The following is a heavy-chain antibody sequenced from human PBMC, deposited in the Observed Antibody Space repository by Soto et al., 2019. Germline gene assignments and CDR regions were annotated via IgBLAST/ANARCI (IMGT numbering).Heavy chain of an antibody. CDR1: GFTFSSYA. Sequence: RLSCAASGFTFSSYAMGWVRQGPGKGLEWVAVVSIGGSTHYADSVRGRFTTSRDNSKNTLSLQMNSLTAEDTAVYFCAKRRGAGGHFDYWGQGALVTVSS. V-gene: IGHV3-23*01. J-gene: IGHJ4*02. D-gene: IGHD2-15*01. CDR2: VSIGGST. CDR3: AKRRGAGGHFDY.